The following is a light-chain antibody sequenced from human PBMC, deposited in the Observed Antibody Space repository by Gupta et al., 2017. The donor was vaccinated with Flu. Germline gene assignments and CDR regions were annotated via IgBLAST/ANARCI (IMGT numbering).Light chain of an antibody. CDR2: DVS. Sequence: ITISGTGTSSDVGGYNYVSLYQQHPGKAPKLLIYDVSNRPSGVSSRFSGSKSGNTASLTISGLQAEDEADYDCSSYTSSSTLVFGGGTKLTVL. CDR3: SSYTSSSTLV. CDR1: SSDVGGYNY. J-gene: IGLJ3*02. V-gene: IGLV2-14*04.